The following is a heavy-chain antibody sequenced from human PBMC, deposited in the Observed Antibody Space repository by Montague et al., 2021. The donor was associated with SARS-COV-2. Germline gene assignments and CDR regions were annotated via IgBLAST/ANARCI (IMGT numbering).Heavy chain of an antibody. CDR1: GFTFSYYD. D-gene: IGHD3-16*02. V-gene: IGHV3-48*03. Sequence: SLRLSCAASGFTFSYYDMNWVRQAPGKGPERISYISTSAYTTSYAGSVKGRFTISRDNGKNSLYLQMNSLRVEDTAVYYCTRDYRSVVGDGLDIWGQGTKVTVSS. CDR3: TRDYRSVVGDGLDI. J-gene: IGHJ3*02. CDR2: ISTSAYTT.